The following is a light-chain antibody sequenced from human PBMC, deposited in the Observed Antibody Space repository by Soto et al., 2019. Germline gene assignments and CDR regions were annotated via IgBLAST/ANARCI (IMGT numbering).Light chain of an antibody. Sequence: QSVLTQPPSVSEAPRQRVTIPCSGSSSNIGNNAVNWYQQLPGQAPKIVIYYDDLLTSGVSDRFSGSKSGISASLAISDLQSDDEADYYCAAWDDNINAYVFGPGTKGTVL. V-gene: IGLV1-36*01. CDR3: AAWDDNINAYV. CDR1: SSNIGNNA. CDR2: YDD. J-gene: IGLJ1*01.